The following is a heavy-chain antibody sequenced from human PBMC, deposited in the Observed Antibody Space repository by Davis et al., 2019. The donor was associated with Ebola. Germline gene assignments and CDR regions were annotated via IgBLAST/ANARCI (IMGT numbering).Heavy chain of an antibody. Sequence: GESLKISCAASGFTFSSYNMNWVRQAPGKGLEWVSYISSGSSTIYYADSVKGRFTISRDNAKNSLYLQMNSLRAEDTAVYYCARDGIRIVVVINAFDIWGQGTMVTVSS. D-gene: IGHD3-22*01. J-gene: IGHJ3*02. CDR3: ARDGIRIVVVINAFDI. CDR2: ISSGSSTI. CDR1: GFTFSSYN. V-gene: IGHV3-48*01.